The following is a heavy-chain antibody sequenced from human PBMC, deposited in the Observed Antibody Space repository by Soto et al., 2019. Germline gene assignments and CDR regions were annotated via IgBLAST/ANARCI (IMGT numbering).Heavy chain of an antibody. Sequence: QVELVQSGAEVKKPGASVKVSCKASGYTFNRHGITWVRQAPGQGLEWMGWINTYNGNTDSEQRLQDRVTMTTDTSKNTAYLELRSLRSDDTAVYYCARAHCSSVSCYHPFYYYYRDVWGKGTTVTVSS. V-gene: IGHV1-18*01. CDR3: ARAHCSSVSCYHPFYYYYRDV. CDR2: INTYNGNT. CDR1: GYTFNRHG. J-gene: IGHJ6*03. D-gene: IGHD2-2*01.